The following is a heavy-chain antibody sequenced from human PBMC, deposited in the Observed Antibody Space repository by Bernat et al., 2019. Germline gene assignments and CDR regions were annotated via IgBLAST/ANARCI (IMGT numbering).Heavy chain of an antibody. J-gene: IGHJ4*02. CDR3: ATDYDFWTGSNERFDC. CDR1: GFAFSNFG. V-gene: IGHV3-33*01. Sequence: QMQLVESGGGVVQPGRSLRLSCEASGFAFSNFGIHWVRQAPGKGLEWVAFISYDGTKTFYADPVKGRFTISRDNSRNMLDLQMNSLRVEDTAVYFCATDYDFWTGSNERFDCWGQGTLVTVSS. CDR2: ISYDGTKT. D-gene: IGHD3-3*01.